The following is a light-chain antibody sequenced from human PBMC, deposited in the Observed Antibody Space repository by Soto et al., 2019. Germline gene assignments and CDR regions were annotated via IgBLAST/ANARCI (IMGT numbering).Light chain of an antibody. CDR1: SSDVGSYNL. CDR2: ESN. Sequence: QSALTQPASVSGSPGQSITISCTGTSSDVGSYNLVSWYQQHPGRAPKLMISESNKRPSGVSNRFSGSKSGNTASLTISGLQVEDEADYFCCSYAGTSTFVFGTGTKVTVL. J-gene: IGLJ1*01. CDR3: CSYAGTSTFV. V-gene: IGLV2-23*01.